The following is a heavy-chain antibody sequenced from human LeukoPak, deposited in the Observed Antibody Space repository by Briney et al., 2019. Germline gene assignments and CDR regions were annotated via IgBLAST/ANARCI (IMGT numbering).Heavy chain of an antibody. D-gene: IGHD6-19*01. CDR2: ISYDGRKK. CDR1: GFTFSNG. V-gene: IGHV3-30*03. Sequence: GGSLRLSCAASGFTFSNGMHWVRQAPGKGLEWVTVISYDGRKKNYVDSVKGRFTTSRDNTKNSLYLQMTSLRADDTAVYYCARVGKNGWDFDHWGQGTLVTVSS. J-gene: IGHJ4*02. CDR3: ARVGKNGWDFDH.